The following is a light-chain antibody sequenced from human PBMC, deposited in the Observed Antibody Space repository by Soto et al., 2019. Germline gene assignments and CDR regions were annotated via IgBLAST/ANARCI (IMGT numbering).Light chain of an antibody. CDR3: QHYGRSPPSWT. CDR1: QSVSSSH. V-gene: IGKV3-20*01. CDR2: DTS. J-gene: IGKJ1*01. Sequence: IVLTQSPGTLSLSPGERATLSCRASQSVSSSHLAWYQQKPGQPPRLLIFDTSNRATGIPDRFSGSGSGTDFTLTISSLEPDDFAVYYCQHYGRSPPSWTFGQGTKVEIK.